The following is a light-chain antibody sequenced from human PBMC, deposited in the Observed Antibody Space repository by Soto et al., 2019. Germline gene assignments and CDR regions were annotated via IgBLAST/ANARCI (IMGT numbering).Light chain of an antibody. CDR1: SSDVGGYNY. J-gene: IGLJ2*01. CDR3: SSYIPNSVI. CDR2: EVS. Sequence: QSVLTQPASVSGSPGQSITISCIGSSSDVGGYNYISWYQHHPGRVPKPMIFEVSDRPSGVSNRFSGSKSGNTAYLTISGLQAEDEADYYCSSYIPNSVIFGGGTQLTVL. V-gene: IGLV2-14*01.